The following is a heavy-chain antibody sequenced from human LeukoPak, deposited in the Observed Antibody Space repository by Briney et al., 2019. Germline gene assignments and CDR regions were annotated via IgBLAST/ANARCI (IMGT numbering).Heavy chain of an antibody. D-gene: IGHD2-15*01. CDR1: GLTVSSNY. CDR2: IYSGGSA. CDR3: ARVIQSLLLKGYFDY. V-gene: IGHV3-53*01. Sequence: QPGGSLRLSCAASGLTVSSNYMSWVRQAPGKGLEWVSVIYSGGSAYYADSLKGRFTISRDNSKNTLYLQMNSLRAEDTAVCYCARVIQSLLLKGYFDYWGQGTLVTVSS. J-gene: IGHJ4*02.